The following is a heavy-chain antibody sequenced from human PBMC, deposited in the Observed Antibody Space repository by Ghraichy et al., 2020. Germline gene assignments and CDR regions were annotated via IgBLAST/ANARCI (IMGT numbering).Heavy chain of an antibody. D-gene: IGHD6-19*01. V-gene: IGHV4-39*01. J-gene: IGHJ4*02. CDR3: ARSKKYNSGWYGEFDY. CDR2: IYYSGST. CDR1: GVSISSSDFY. Sequence: GSLRLSCTVSGVSISSSDFYWGWIRQPPGKGLEWIGSIYYSGSTYYNPSLKSRVTISVETSKNQFSLKLTSVTAADTAVYYCARSKKYNSGWYGEFDYWGQGTLVTVSS.